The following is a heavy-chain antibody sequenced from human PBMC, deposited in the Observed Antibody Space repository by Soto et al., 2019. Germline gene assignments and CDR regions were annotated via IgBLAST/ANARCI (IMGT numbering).Heavy chain of an antibody. CDR3: ARRFLEWFRGIDY. J-gene: IGHJ4*02. CDR1: GFTFSSYS. D-gene: IGHD3-3*01. CDR2: ISSSSSTI. V-gene: IGHV3-48*02. Sequence: GSLRLSCAASGFTFSSYSMNWVRQAPGKGPEWVSYISSSSSTIYYAGSVKGRFTISRDNAKNSLYLQMNSLRDEDTAVYYCARRFLEWFRGIDYWGQGTLVTVSS.